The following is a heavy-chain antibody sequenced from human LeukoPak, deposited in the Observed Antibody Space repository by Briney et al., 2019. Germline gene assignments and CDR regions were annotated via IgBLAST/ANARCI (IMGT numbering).Heavy chain of an antibody. CDR3: ARDLTQVVHDY. V-gene: IGHV1-18*01. CDR2: ISFYNGNT. J-gene: IGHJ4*02. Sequence: GASVKVSCKASGYTFSSHDIYWVRQAPGQGLEWVGWISFYNGNTNYAQKFQGRVTMTTDTSTGTAYMELRSLRSDDTAVYYCARDLTQVVHDYWGQGTLVTVSS. CDR1: GYTFSSHD. D-gene: IGHD2-15*01.